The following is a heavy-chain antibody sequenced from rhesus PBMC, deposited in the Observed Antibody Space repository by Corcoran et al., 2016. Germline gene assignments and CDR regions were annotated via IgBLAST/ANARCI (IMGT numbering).Heavy chain of an antibody. CDR1: GASISSNY. CDR2: IYGSGGST. J-gene: IGHJ5-1*01. V-gene: IGHV4-160*01. D-gene: IGHD6-37*01. Sequence: QVQLQESGPGLVKPSETLSLTCAVSGASISSNYWSCIRPAPGKGVEWIGRIYGSGGSTEYNPALKSRVTISTDTSKNQFSLKLSSVTAADTAVYYCARTGRYNRFDVWGPGVLVTVSS. CDR3: ARTGRYNRFDV.